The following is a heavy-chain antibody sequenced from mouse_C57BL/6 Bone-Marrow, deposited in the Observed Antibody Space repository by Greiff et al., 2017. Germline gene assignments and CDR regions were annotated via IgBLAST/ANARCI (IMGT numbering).Heavy chain of an antibody. CDR2: IHPNSGST. J-gene: IGHJ2*01. Sequence: VQGVESGAELVKPGASVKLSCKASGYTFTSYWMHWVKQRPGQGLEWIGMIHPNSGSTNYNEKFKSKATLTVDKSSSTAYMQLSSLTSEDSAVYYWSSRDSNYRYFDHFDYWGQGTTLTVSS. CDR1: GYTFTSYW. V-gene: IGHV1-64*01. D-gene: IGHD2-5*01. CDR3: SSRDSNYRYFDHFDY.